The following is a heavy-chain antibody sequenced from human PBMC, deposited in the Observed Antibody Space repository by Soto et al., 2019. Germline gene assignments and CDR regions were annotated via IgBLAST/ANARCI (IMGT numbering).Heavy chain of an antibody. CDR1: GGTFSSFA. V-gene: IGHV1-69*12. D-gene: IGHD2-15*01. CDR2: IIPIFGTI. J-gene: IGHJ4*02. CDR3: ARGGGIVLVVAASSPYYFDY. Sequence: QVQLVQSGAEVKKPGSSVKVSCKASGGTFSSFAISWVRQAPGQGLEWMGAIIPIFGTIKYAQKFQGRVTITADESTSTAYMELSSLSSEATAVYYCARGGGIVLVVAASSPYYFDYWGQGTLVTVSS.